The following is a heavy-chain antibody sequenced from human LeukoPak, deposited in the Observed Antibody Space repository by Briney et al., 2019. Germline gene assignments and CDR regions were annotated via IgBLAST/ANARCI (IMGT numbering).Heavy chain of an antibody. CDR2: ISSSSSYI. D-gene: IGHD4-17*01. V-gene: IGHV3-21*01. Sequence: KPGGSPRLSCAASGFTFSSYSMNWVRQAPGKGLEWVSSISSSSSYIYYADSVKGRFTISRDDAKNSLYLQMNSLRAEDTAVYYCARGGGDYFDYWGQGTLVTVSS. CDR3: ARGGGDYFDY. CDR1: GFTFSSYS. J-gene: IGHJ4*02.